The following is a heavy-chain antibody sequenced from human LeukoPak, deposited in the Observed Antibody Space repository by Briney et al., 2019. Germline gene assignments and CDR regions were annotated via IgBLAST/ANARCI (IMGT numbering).Heavy chain of an antibody. CDR3: ARERGYSGYDYNWFDP. CDR2: INPNSGGT. D-gene: IGHD5-12*01. Sequence: ASVKVSCKASGYTFTGYYMHWVRQAPGQGLAWMGWINPNSGGTNYAQKFQGRVTMTRDTSISTAYMELSRLRSDDTAVYYCARERGYSGYDYNWFDPWGQGTLVTVSS. CDR1: GYTFTGYY. V-gene: IGHV1-2*02. J-gene: IGHJ5*02.